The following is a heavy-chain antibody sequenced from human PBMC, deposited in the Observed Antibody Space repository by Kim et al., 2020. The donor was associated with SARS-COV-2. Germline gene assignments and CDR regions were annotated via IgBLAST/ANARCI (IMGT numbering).Heavy chain of an antibody. CDR2: IRSNANSSAT. V-gene: IGHV3-73*01. Sequence: GGSLRLSCAASGFTFSGSAMHWVRQAPGKGLECVGRIRSNANSSATAYAASGKGRITISSADTKTSAYLHINRPKTEDTDVYSCTRAPGPSLDFWG. CDR1: GFTFSGSA. D-gene: IGHD2-8*02. J-gene: IGHJ4*01. CDR3: TRAPGPSLDF.